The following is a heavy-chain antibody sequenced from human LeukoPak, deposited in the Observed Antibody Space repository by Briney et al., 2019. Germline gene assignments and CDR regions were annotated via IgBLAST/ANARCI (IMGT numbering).Heavy chain of an antibody. J-gene: IGHJ4*02. D-gene: IGHD5-12*01. V-gene: IGHV3-23*01. Sequence: GGSERLTCVVSGFIASSNYMSWARQAPGKGLEWVSSISGSGGSTYYADYVKRRLTVSRDNTKNTLYLQMNSLRAEDTAVYYCAKDWARDSGYGRKHDYWGQ. CDR2: ISGSGGST. CDR1: GFIASSNY. CDR3: AKDWARDSGYGRKHDY.